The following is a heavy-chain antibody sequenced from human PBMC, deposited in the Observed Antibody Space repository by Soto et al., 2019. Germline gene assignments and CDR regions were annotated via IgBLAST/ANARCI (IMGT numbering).Heavy chain of an antibody. V-gene: IGHV4-30-4*01. D-gene: IGHD3-10*01. Sequence: SETLSLTCTVSGGSISSGDDYWSWIRQPPGKGLEWIGYIHYSGSSYYNPSLKSRVTISVDTSKNQFSLKLSSVTAADTAVYYCARENYGSGSPRFDPWGQGTLVTVSS. CDR2: IHYSGSS. J-gene: IGHJ5*02. CDR3: ARENYGSGSPRFDP. CDR1: GGSISSGDDY.